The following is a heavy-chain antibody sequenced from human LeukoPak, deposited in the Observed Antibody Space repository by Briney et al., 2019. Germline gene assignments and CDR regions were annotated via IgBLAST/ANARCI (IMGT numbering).Heavy chain of an antibody. CDR3: ARDGILRYFGWSKYRSWFDP. CDR1: GFTFSSYS. D-gene: IGHD3-9*01. CDR2: ISSSSSYV. V-gene: IGHV3-21*01. J-gene: IGHJ5*02. Sequence: GGSLRLSCAASGFTFSSYSMNWVRQAPGKGLEWVSSISSSSSYVYYADSVKGRFTISRDNAKNSLYLQMNSLRAEDTAVYYCARDGILRYFGWSKYRSWFDPWGQGTLVTVSS.